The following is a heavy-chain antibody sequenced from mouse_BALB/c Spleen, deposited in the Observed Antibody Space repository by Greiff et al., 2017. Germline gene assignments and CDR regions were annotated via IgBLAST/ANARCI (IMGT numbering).Heavy chain of an antibody. V-gene: IGHV7-1*02. CDR1: GFTFSDFY. D-gene: IGHD1-1*01. CDR2: SRNKANDYTT. CDR3: ARDAGTTVEGGYFDY. J-gene: IGHJ2*01. Sequence: EVNVVESGGGLVQPGGSLRLSCATSGFTFSDFYMEWVRQPPGKRLEWIAASRNKANDYTTEYSASVKGRFIVSRDTSQSILYLQMNALRAEDTAIYYCARDAGTTVEGGYFDYWGQGTTLTVSS.